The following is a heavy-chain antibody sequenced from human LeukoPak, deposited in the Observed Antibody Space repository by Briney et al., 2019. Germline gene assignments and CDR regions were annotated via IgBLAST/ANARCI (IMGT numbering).Heavy chain of an antibody. CDR3: ARGPDSFGNGFGF. D-gene: IGHD5-18*01. CDR1: GGSISSGGYY. J-gene: IGHJ4*02. V-gene: IGHV4-30-2*01. Sequence: SETLSLTCTVSGGSISSGGYYWSWIRQPPGKGLEWIGYIYHSGSTYYNPSLKSRVTISVDRSKNQFSLKLSSVTAADTAVYYCARGPDSFGNGFGFWGQGTQVTVSS. CDR2: IYHSGST.